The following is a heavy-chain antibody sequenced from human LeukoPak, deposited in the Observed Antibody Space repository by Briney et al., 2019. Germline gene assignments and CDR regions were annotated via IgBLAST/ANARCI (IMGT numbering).Heavy chain of an antibody. CDR3: AHRREGLWFGEPDAFDI. D-gene: IGHD3-10*01. J-gene: IGHJ3*02. V-gene: IGHV2-5*01. Sequence: SGPTLVNPTQTLTLTCTFSGFSLSTSGVGAGWIRQPPGKALEWLALIYWNDDKRYSPPLKSRLTITKDTSKNQVVLTMTNMDPVDTATYYCAHRREGLWFGEPDAFDIWGQGTMVTVSS. CDR1: GFSLSTSGVG. CDR2: IYWNDDK.